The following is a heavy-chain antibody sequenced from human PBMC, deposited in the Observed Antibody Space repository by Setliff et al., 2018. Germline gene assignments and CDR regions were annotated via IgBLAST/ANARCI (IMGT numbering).Heavy chain of an antibody. CDR3: ARMSGFQYMDV. Sequence: PSETLSLTCIVSGDSISSYYWTWIRQPPGKGLEWIGQIYTSWSTNYNPSLKSRVTISLDTSKNQFSLSLSSVTAADTAVYYCARMSGFQYMDVWGKGTTVTVSS. CDR2: IYTSWST. D-gene: IGHD3-3*01. J-gene: IGHJ6*03. V-gene: IGHV4-4*09. CDR1: GDSISSYY.